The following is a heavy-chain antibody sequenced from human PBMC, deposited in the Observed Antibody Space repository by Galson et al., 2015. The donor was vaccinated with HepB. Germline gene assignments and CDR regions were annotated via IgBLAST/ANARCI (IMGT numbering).Heavy chain of an antibody. J-gene: IGHJ6*02. V-gene: IGHV5-51*01. CDR1: GYSFTSYW. Sequence: QSGAEVKKPGESLKISCRGSGYSFTSYWIGWVRQMPGKGLEWMGIIYPGDSDTRYSPSFQGQVTISADKSISTAYLQWSSLKASDTAMYYCARHHRRTSYCSGGSCYSYYYYYGMDVWGQGTTVTVSS. D-gene: IGHD2-15*01. CDR2: IYPGDSDT. CDR3: ARHHRRTSYCSGGSCYSYYYYYGMDV.